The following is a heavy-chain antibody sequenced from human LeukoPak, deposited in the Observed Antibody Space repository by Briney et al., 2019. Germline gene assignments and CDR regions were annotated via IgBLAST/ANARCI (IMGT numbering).Heavy chain of an antibody. CDR1: GDSISSYY. J-gene: IGHJ4*02. V-gene: IGHV4-4*09. CDR2: IYTSGGT. CDR3: ARLTRLSTSPDRYYLDY. D-gene: IGHD6-6*01. Sequence: SETLSLTCTVSGDSISSYYWSWIRQPPGKGLEWIGYIYTSGGTNYIPSLKGRVTISIDTSKNQFSLKLSTVTAADSAVYYCARLTRLSTSPDRYYLDYWGQGTLVTVSS.